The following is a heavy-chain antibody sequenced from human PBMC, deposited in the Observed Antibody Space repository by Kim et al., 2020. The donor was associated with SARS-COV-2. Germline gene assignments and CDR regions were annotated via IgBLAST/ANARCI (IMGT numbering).Heavy chain of an antibody. CDR1: GGSISSSSYY. Sequence: SETLSLTCTVSGGSISSSSYYWGWIRQPPGKGLEWIGSIYYSGSTYYNPSLKSRVTISVDTSKNQFSLKLSSVTAADTAVYYCARLDAYCGGDCYSGSLAGYFDLWGRGTLVTVSS. CDR3: ARLDAYCGGDCYSGSLAGYFDL. J-gene: IGHJ2*01. CDR2: IYYSGST. V-gene: IGHV4-39*07. D-gene: IGHD2-21*02.